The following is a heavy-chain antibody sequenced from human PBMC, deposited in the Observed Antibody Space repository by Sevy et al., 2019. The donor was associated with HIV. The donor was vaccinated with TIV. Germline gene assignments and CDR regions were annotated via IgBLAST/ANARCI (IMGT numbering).Heavy chain of an antibody. J-gene: IGHJ4*02. Sequence: GGSLRLSCSGSGFIFSDYYMSWIRQAPGRGLEWVSYISGSGITYYADSVEGRFTISRDNARNSLYLQMNSLRADETAGYYCARDPLLGIAREVARGGYWGQGTLVTVSS. CDR2: ISGSGIT. CDR3: ARDPLLGIAREVARGGY. CDR1: GFIFSDYY. D-gene: IGHD2-2*03. V-gene: IGHV3-11*01.